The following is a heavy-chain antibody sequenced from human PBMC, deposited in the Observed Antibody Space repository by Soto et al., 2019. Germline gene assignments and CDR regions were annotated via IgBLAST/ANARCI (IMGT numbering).Heavy chain of an antibody. CDR3: ASQSKIVVVVAARFAFDI. J-gene: IGHJ3*02. CDR1: GYTFTSYD. Sequence: GASVKVSCKASGYTFTSYDINWVRQATGQGLEWMGWMNPNSGNTGYAQKFQGRVTMTRNTSISTAYMELSSLRSEDTAVYYCASQSKIVVVVAARFAFDIWGQGTMLTVSS. V-gene: IGHV1-8*01. CDR2: MNPNSGNT. D-gene: IGHD2-15*01.